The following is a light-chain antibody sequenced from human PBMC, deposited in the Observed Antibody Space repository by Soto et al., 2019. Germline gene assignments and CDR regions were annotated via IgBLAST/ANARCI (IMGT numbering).Light chain of an antibody. CDR3: QQYNNWPPRT. CDR1: QSISNS. Sequence: IVMTQSPASLSVSPGETATLSCRASQSISNSLAWYQQKPGQAPRLLIYGASTRATGIPARFSGSGSGTEFTLTISSLQSEDSALYYCQQYNNWPPRTFGQGTKLEIK. V-gene: IGKV3-15*01. J-gene: IGKJ2*01. CDR2: GAS.